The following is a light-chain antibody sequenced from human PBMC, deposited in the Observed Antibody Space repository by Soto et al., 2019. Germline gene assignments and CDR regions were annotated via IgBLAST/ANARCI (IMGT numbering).Light chain of an antibody. Sequence: DILMTQSPSSLSASVGDRVTITCRASQGIGNRYIGWYQQKVGRPPKRLIYSTSTLQSGVPSRFSCSGSGTEFTLTISSLQPEDFATYYCLQYWDYSWTFGQGTKLEIK. CDR3: LQYWDYSWT. J-gene: IGKJ1*01. CDR2: STS. CDR1: QGIGNR. V-gene: IGKV1-17*01.